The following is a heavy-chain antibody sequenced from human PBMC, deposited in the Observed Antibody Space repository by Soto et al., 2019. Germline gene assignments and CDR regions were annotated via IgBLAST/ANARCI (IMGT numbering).Heavy chain of an antibody. D-gene: IGHD3-10*01. V-gene: IGHV3-48*03. CDR3: AKSSAMVRDYGMDV. Sequence: GGSLRLSCAASGFTFSSYEMNWVRQAPGKGLEWVSYISSSGSTTYYADSVKGRFTISRDNSKNSLYLQMNSLRAEDTAVCYCAKSSAMVRDYGMDVWGQGTTVTVSS. CDR2: ISSSGSTT. J-gene: IGHJ6*02. CDR1: GFTFSSYE.